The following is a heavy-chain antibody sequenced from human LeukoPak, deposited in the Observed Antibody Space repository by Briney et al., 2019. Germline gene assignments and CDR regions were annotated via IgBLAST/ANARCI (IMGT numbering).Heavy chain of an antibody. CDR1: GGTFSSYA. Sequence: SVKVSCKASGGTFSSYAINWVRLAPGQGLEWMGGIIPIFGTANYAQKFQGRVTITADKSTSTAYMELSSLRSEDTAVYYCARSSALWTTVTYYYMDVWGKGTTVTVSS. CDR3: ARSSALWTTVTYYYMDV. J-gene: IGHJ6*03. CDR2: IIPIFGTA. V-gene: IGHV1-69*06. D-gene: IGHD4-11*01.